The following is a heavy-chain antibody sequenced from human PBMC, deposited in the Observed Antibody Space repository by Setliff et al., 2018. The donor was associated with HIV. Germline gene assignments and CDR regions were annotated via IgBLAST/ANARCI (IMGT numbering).Heavy chain of an antibody. D-gene: IGHD3-3*01. CDR3: APGEGVASTYYHD. J-gene: IGHJ4*01. Sequence: PSETLSLTCTVSGDSISSGSYFWIWIRQPAGKGLEWIGHISTTGSTNYNPSLKSRVTILMDLSRNQLSLHLASVTTADTAVYFCAPGEGVASTYYHDWGQGTQVTVSS. V-gene: IGHV4-61*09. CDR2: ISTTGST. CDR1: GDSISSGSYF.